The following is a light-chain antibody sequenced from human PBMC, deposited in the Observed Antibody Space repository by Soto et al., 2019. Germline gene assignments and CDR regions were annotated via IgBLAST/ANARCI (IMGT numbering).Light chain of an antibody. CDR2: KAS. V-gene: IGKV1-5*03. CDR1: QSISSW. CDR3: QQYNDYPLT. Sequence: DIQMTQSPSTLSASVGDRVTITCRASQSISSWLAWYQQKPGKAPKFLINKASTLESGVPSRFSGSGSGTEFTLTISSLQPDDFAIYYCQQYNDYPLTFGGGTKVDIK. J-gene: IGKJ4*01.